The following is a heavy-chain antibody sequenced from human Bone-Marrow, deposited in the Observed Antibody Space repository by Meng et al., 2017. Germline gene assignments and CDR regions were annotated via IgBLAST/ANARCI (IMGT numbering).Heavy chain of an antibody. J-gene: IGHJ4*02. V-gene: IGHV1-46*01. Sequence: ASVKVSCKASGYTFTSYYMHWVRQAPGQGLEWMGIINPSGGSTSYAQKFQGRVTMTRDTSTSTVYLELSSLRSEDTAVYYCAREHLMKRDGYNLYYWGQGTLVTVSS. D-gene: IGHD5-24*01. CDR1: GYTFTSYY. CDR3: AREHLMKRDGYNLYY. CDR2: INPSGGST.